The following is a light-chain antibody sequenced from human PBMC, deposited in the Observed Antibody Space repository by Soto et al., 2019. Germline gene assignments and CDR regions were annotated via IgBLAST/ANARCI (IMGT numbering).Light chain of an antibody. Sequence: DIVMTQSPDSLAVSLGERATINCKSSQSVLYSSNNKNYLAWYQQKPGQPPKLLIYWASTRESGVPDRFSGSESGTDFTLTISSLQAEDVAVYYCQQYYSSPLTFGGGTKVDI. V-gene: IGKV4-1*01. J-gene: IGKJ4*01. CDR1: QSVLYSSNNKNY. CDR2: WAS. CDR3: QQYYSSPLT.